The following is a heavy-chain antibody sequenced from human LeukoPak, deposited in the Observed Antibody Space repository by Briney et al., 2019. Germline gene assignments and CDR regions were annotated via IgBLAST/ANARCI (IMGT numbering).Heavy chain of an antibody. D-gene: IGHD3-16*02. CDR3: ARGVSLNYYYYYGMDV. CDR2: IIPILGIA. CDR1: GGTFSSYA. Sequence: GSSVKVSCKASGGTFSSYAISWVRQAPGQGLEWMGRIIPILGIANYAQKFQGRVTITADKSTSTAYMELSSLRSEDTAVYSCARGVSLNYYYYYGMDVWGQGTTVTVSS. V-gene: IGHV1-69*04. J-gene: IGHJ6*01.